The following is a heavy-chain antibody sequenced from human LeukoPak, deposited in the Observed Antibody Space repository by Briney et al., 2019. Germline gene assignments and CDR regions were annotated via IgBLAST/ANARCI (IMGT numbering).Heavy chain of an antibody. V-gene: IGHV1-69*13. CDR2: IIPIFGTA. J-gene: IGHJ4*02. Sequence: GASVKVSCKASGGTFSSYAISWVRQAPGQGLEWMGGIIPIFGTANYAQKFQGRVTITADESTSTAYMELSSLRSEDTAVYYCARDFSGYDSFSIPGYWGQGTLVTVSS. D-gene: IGHD5-12*01. CDR1: GGTFSSYA. CDR3: ARDFSGYDSFSIPGY.